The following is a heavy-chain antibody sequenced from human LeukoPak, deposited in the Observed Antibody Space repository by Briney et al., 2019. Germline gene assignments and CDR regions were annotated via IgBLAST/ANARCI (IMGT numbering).Heavy chain of an antibody. CDR3: ARAVRGRGSGSYSTQIDY. CDR2: ISSSSSYI. D-gene: IGHD1-26*01. Sequence: PGGSLRLSCAASGFTFSSYSMNWVRQAPGKGLEWVSSISSSSSYIYYADSVKGRFTISRDNAKNSLYLQMNSLRAEDTAVYYCARAVRGRGSGSYSTQIDYWGQGTLVTVSS. V-gene: IGHV3-21*06. CDR1: GFTFSSYS. J-gene: IGHJ4*02.